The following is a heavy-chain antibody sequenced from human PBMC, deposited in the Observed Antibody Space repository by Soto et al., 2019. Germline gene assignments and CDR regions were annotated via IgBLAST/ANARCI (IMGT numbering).Heavy chain of an antibody. J-gene: IGHJ4*02. CDR1: GFTFSNAW. CDR2: IKSKTDGGTT. D-gene: IGHD3-9*01. CDR3: TTPDYEILTGYYKFDY. Sequence: GGSLRLSCAASGFTFSNAWMSWVRQAPGKGPEWVGRIKSKTDGGTTDYAAPVKGRFTISRDDSKTTLYLQMNSLKTEDTAVYYCTTPDYEILTGYYKFDYWGQGTLVTVSS. V-gene: IGHV3-15*07.